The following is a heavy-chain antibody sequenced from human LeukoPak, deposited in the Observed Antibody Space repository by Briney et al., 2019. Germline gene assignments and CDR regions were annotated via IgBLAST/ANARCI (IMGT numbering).Heavy chain of an antibody. CDR1: GGSISSYY. D-gene: IGHD2-15*01. CDR3: ARGGVVDAFDI. Sequence: KPSETLSLTCTVSGGSISSYYWSWIRQPPGKGLEWIGYIYYSGSTNYNPSLRSRVTISVDTSKNQFSLKLSSVTAADTAVYYCARGGVVDAFDIWGQGTMVTVSS. CDR2: IYYSGST. J-gene: IGHJ3*02. V-gene: IGHV4-59*01.